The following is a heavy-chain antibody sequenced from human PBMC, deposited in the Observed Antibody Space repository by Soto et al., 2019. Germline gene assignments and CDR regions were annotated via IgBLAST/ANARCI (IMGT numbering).Heavy chain of an antibody. Sequence: QVQLVQSGAEVKKPGASVKVSCKASGYTFTGYYMHWVRQAPGQGLEWMGWINPNSGGTDYAQKFQGRVTMTMDTSFSAAYMELSRLRSDDTAVYYCARGIVRGTPKLHRFVPWGQGTMVTVSS. CDR1: GYTFTGYY. CDR3: ARGIVRGTPKLHRFVP. CDR2: INPNSGGT. J-gene: IGHJ5*02. D-gene: IGHD1-1*01. V-gene: IGHV1-2*02.